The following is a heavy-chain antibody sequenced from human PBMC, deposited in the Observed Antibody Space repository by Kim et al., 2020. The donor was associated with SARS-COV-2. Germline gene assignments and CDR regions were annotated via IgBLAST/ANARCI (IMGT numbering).Heavy chain of an antibody. CDR2: ST. CDR3: ARRYRGYFDY. Sequence: STYYNPSLKSRGTISVDTSKNQFSLRRSSVTAADTAVYYCARRYRGYFDYWGQGTLVTVSS. J-gene: IGHJ4*02. D-gene: IGHD5-12*01. V-gene: IGHV4-30-2*03.